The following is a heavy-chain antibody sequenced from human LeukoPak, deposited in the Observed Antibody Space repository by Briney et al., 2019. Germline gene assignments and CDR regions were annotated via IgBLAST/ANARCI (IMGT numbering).Heavy chain of an antibody. CDR2: ISYSGSS. J-gene: IGHJ5*02. Sequence: SGTLSLTCTVSGGSIISTIYYWGWIRQSPGKGLDWIGSISYSGSSFCKPSLKSRVTIAVDTSKNQFSLRLSSVTAADTAFYYCVRDRGLGRGFDPWGQGTMVTVSS. D-gene: IGHD3-16*01. V-gene: IGHV4-39*07. CDR3: VRDRGLGRGFDP. CDR1: GGSIISTIYY.